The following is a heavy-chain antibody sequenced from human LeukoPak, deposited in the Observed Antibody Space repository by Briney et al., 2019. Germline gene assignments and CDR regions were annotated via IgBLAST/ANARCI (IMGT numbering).Heavy chain of an antibody. D-gene: IGHD6-6*01. J-gene: IGHJ4*02. CDR2: ISSSSSYI. Sequence: GGTLRLSCAASGFTFSNFGMSWVRQAPGKGLEWVSSISSSSSYIYYADSVKGRFTISRDNAKNSLYLQMNSLRAEDTAVYYCARDSSSSFSDGIDYWGQGTLVTVSS. V-gene: IGHV3-21*01. CDR1: GFTFSNFG. CDR3: ARDSSSSFSDGIDY.